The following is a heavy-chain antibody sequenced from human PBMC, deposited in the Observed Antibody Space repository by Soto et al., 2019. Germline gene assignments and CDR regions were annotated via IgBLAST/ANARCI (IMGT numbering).Heavy chain of an antibody. J-gene: IGHJ4*02. V-gene: IGHV4-34*01. CDR2: INHSGST. D-gene: IGHD2-21*01. CDR3: ARGISLIVEVHRAAPGKYYFDS. CDR1: GGSFSGHF. Sequence: KPSETLSLTCAVYGGSFSGHFWSWIRQPPGKGLEWIGEINHSGSTNFNPSLKSRVTISVDTSKNQFSLKVNSLTAADTAVYYRARGISLIVEVHRAAPGKYYFDSWGQGTVVTVSS.